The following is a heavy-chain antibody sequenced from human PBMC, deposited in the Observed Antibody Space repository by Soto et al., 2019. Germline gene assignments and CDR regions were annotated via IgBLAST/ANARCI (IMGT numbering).Heavy chain of an antibody. CDR3: AREGCSGGSCYSDAFDI. D-gene: IGHD2-15*01. Sequence: SETLSLTCTVSGGSISSYYWSWIRQPPGKGLEWIGYIYYSGSTNYNPSLKSRVTISVDTSKNQFSLKLSSVTAADTAVYYCAREGCSGGSCYSDAFDIWGQGXMVTVSS. J-gene: IGHJ3*02. V-gene: IGHV4-59*01. CDR2: IYYSGST. CDR1: GGSISSYY.